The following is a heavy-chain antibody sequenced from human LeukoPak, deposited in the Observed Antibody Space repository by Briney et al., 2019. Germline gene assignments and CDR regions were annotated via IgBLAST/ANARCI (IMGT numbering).Heavy chain of an antibody. D-gene: IGHD5-12*01. V-gene: IGHV3-23*01. CDR3: AKVSGYDFGPFDY. Sequence: PGGSLRLSCAASGFTFSSYAMSWVRQAPGKGLEWVSAISGSGDSTYYADSVKGRFTISRDNSKNTLYLQMNSLRAEDTAVYYCAKVSGYDFGPFDYWGQGTLVTVSS. CDR2: ISGSGDST. J-gene: IGHJ4*02. CDR1: GFTFSSYA.